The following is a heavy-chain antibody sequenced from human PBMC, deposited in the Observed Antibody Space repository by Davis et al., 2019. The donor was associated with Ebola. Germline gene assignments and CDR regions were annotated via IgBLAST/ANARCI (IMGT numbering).Heavy chain of an antibody. J-gene: IGHJ4*02. D-gene: IGHD6-19*01. Sequence: ASVKVSCKASGYTFTNYYVHWVRQAPGQGLEWMGIINPSGDTPRYAHKFQGRVTMTTDTSTSTAYMELRSLRSDDTAVYYCARDAAVAGPDYWGQGTLVTVSS. CDR3: ARDAAVAGPDY. CDR2: INPSGDTP. CDR1: GYTFTNYY. V-gene: IGHV1-46*01.